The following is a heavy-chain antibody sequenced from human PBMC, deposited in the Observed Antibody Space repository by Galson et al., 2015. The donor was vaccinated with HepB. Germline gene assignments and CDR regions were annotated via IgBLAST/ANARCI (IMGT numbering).Heavy chain of an antibody. CDR3: ARDQTSYVFWGGYFWFDP. V-gene: IGHV3-30*03. D-gene: IGHD3-3*01. J-gene: IGHJ5*02. CDR1: GFSFSNYG. CDR2: ISHDANNQ. Sequence: SLRLSCAASGFSFSNYGLHWVRQAPGKGLEWLSFISHDANNQSHADSVRGRFTISRDNSKNMVYLHMNSLRSEDTAVYYCARDQTSYVFWGGYFWFDPWGRGTLVSVSS.